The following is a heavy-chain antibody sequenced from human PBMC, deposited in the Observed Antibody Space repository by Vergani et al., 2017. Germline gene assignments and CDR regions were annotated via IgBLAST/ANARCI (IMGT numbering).Heavy chain of an antibody. CDR3: ARSFRRCNWNYVVWHAFDI. J-gene: IGHJ3*02. V-gene: IGHV4-34*01. Sequence: QVQLQQWGAGLLKPSETLSLTCAVYGGSFSGYYWSWIRQPPGKGLEWIGEINHSGSTNYNPSLKSRVTISVDTSKNQFSLKLSSVTAADTAVYYCARSFRRCNWNYVVWHAFDIWGQGTMVTVSS. CDR2: INHSGST. CDR1: GGSFSGYY. D-gene: IGHD1-7*01.